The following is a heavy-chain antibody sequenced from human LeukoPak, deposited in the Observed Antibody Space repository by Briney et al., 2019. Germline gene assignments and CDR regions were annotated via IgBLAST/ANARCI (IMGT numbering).Heavy chain of an antibody. CDR2: IIPIFGIA. V-gene: IGHV1-69*04. J-gene: IGHJ5*02. D-gene: IGHD5-18*01. CDR1: GGTFSSYA. Sequence: GASVKVSCKASGGTFSSYAISWVRQAPGPGLEWMGRIIPIFGIANYAQKFQGRVTITADKSTSTAYMELSSLRSEDTAVYYCARDGDTAATPHWFDPWGQGTLVTVSS. CDR3: ARDGDTAATPHWFDP.